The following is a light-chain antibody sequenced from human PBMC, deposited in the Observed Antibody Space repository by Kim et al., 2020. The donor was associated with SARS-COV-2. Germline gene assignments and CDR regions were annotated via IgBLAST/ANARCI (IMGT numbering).Light chain of an antibody. CDR3: ETWDTEEV. J-gene: IGLJ2*01. V-gene: IGLV4-60*03. Sequence: GSSVKLTCTLSSGHSSYLIAWHQQQPGTAPRFLMKVERSGKYHRGSGVPDRFSGSSSGADRYLTISNLQSEDEADYFCETWDTEEVFGGGTRVTVL. CDR2: VERSGKY. CDR1: SGHSSYL.